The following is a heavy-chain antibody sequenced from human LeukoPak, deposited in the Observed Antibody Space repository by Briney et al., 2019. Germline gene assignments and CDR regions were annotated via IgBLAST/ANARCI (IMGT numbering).Heavy chain of an antibody. D-gene: IGHD2/OR15-2a*01. Sequence: ASVKVSCKVSGFTLADLSMHWVRQAPGKGLEWVGGFDRKNGDTIYAQRFRGRVTLTEDTSTGTAYMDLSSLSADDTAVYYCATGVFCASTTCPGYQHYYSFMDVWGKGATVTVSS. CDR2: FDRKNGDT. CDR1: GFTLADLS. CDR3: ATGVFCASTTCPGYQHYYSFMDV. V-gene: IGHV1-24*01. J-gene: IGHJ6*03.